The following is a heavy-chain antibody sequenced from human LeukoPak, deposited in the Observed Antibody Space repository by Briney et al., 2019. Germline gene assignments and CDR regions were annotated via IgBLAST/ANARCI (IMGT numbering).Heavy chain of an antibody. CDR2: ISYDGSNK. D-gene: IGHD3-3*01. V-gene: IGHV3-30*18. CDR3: AKGGYYDFWSGSVIKAFDY. J-gene: IGHJ4*02. CDR1: GFTFSSYG. Sequence: GRSLRLSCAAYGFTFSSYGMHWVRQAPGKGLEWVAVISYDGSNKYYADSVKGRFTISRDNSKNTLYLQMNSLRAVDTAVYYCAKGGYYDFWSGSVIKAFDYWGQGTLVTVSS.